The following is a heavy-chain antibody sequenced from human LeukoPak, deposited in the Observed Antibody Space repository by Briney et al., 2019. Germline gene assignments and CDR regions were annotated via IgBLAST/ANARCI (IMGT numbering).Heavy chain of an antibody. D-gene: IGHD5-12*01. V-gene: IGHV4-61*08. CDR3: ARAGIVATIGSFDY. CDR1: GGSISSGGYY. Sequence: PSETLSLTCTVSGGSISSGGYYWSWIRQHPGKGLEWIGYIYYSGSTNYNPSLKSRVTISVDTSKNQFSLKLSSVTAADTAVYYCARAGIVATIGSFDYWGQGTLVTVSS. CDR2: IYYSGST. J-gene: IGHJ4*02.